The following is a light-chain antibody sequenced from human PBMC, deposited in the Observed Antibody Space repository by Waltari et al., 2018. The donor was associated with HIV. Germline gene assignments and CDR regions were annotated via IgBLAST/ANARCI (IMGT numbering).Light chain of an antibody. CDR2: EDS. CDR1: ALPKKY. Sequence: SYELTQPLSASVYPGQTARITCSGDALPKKYAYWYQQKSGQAPVLVIYEDSKRPTGIPERLSGSRSGTMATLTISGAQVEDEGDYHCYSTDSSGFGVFGGGTKLTVL. CDR3: YSTDSSGFGV. J-gene: IGLJ2*01. V-gene: IGLV3-10*01.